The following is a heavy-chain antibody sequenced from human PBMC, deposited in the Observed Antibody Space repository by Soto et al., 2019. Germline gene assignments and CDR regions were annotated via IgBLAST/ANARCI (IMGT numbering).Heavy chain of an antibody. D-gene: IGHD4-17*01. CDR3: ARTPGGDYSGRYYYGIDV. J-gene: IGHJ6*02. CDR1: GFTFSSYN. V-gene: IGHV3-48*02. CDR2: ISTRSSTI. Sequence: PGGSLRLSCAVSGFTFSSYNMNWVRQAPGKGLEWISYISTRSSTIYYADAVKGRFTVSRDNAKNSLYLQMNSLRDADTAVYYCARTPGGDYSGRYYYGIDVWGQGTTVTVSS.